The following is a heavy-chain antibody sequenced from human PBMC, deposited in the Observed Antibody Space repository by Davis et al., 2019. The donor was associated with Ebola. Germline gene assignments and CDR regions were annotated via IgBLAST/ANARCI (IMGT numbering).Heavy chain of an antibody. CDR3: ARGSVGTAFRALDI. Sequence: GESLKISCAASGFTFSDHYMDWVRQAPGQGLEWVARIRNKGNSYTTEYAASVKGRFTISRDDSENSHYLQMNSLKTEDTAVYYCARGSVGTAFRALDIRGQGTMVTVSS. J-gene: IGHJ3*02. CDR1: GFTFSDHY. CDR2: IRNKGNSYTT. D-gene: IGHD5-18*01. V-gene: IGHV3-72*01.